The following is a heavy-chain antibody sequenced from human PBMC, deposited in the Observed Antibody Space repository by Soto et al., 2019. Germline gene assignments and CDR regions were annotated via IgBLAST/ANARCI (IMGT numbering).Heavy chain of an antibody. V-gene: IGHV3-33*01. CDR3: ARDPVFCSSSSCRISRSDF. Sequence: GGSLRLSCAASGFLFRSYAMHWVRQAPGKGLEWVAVTYYDGSNTFYADSVKGRFTISRDNSKNTLYLQMNSLRVEDTAVYFCARDPVFCSSSSCRISRSDFWGQGTLVTVSS. CDR2: TYYDGSNT. CDR1: GFLFRSYA. D-gene: IGHD2-2*01. J-gene: IGHJ4*02.